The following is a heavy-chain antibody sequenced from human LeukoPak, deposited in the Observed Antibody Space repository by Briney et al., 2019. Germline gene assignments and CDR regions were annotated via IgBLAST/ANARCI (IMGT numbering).Heavy chain of an antibody. Sequence: GGSLRLSCTASGFTFGDYAMSWVRQAPGKGLEWVGFIRSKAYGGTTEYAASVKGRFTISRDDSKSIAYLQMNSLKPEDTAVYYCSRAGYSSGWSEIYWGQGTLVTVSS. D-gene: IGHD6-19*01. CDR1: GFTFGDYA. V-gene: IGHV3-49*04. CDR3: SRAGYSSGWSEIY. J-gene: IGHJ4*02. CDR2: IRSKAYGGTT.